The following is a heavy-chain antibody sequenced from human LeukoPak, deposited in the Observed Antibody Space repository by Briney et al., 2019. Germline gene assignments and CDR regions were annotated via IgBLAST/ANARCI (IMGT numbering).Heavy chain of an antibody. CDR1: GYTLTELS. D-gene: IGHD4-17*01. V-gene: IGHV1-24*01. CDR3: ATDTHYGDLHFDY. CDR2: FDPEYGET. Sequence: ASVKVSCKVSGYTLTELSMHWVRQAPGKGLEWMGGFDPEYGETIYAQKFQGRVTMTEDTSTDTAYMELSSLRSEDTAVYYCATDTHYGDLHFDYWGQGTLVTVSS. J-gene: IGHJ4*02.